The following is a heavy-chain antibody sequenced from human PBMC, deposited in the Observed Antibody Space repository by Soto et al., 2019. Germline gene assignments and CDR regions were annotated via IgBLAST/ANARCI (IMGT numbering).Heavy chain of an antibody. J-gene: IGHJ4*02. D-gene: IGHD3-22*01. Sequence: EVQLVESGGGLVQPGGSLRLSCAASGFTFSSYSMNWVRQAPGKGLEWVSYISSSSSTIYYADSVKGLFTISRDNAKNSLYLQMNSLIDEDTAVYYCARTGFNYYYRSGYGYCWGQGTLVTVSS. V-gene: IGHV3-48*02. CDR3: ARTGFNYYYRSGYGYC. CDR2: ISSSSSTI. CDR1: GFTFSSYS.